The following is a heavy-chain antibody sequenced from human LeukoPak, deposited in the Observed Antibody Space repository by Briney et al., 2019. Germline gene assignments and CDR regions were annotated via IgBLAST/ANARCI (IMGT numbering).Heavy chain of an antibody. V-gene: IGHV1-18*01. D-gene: IGHD2-15*01. CDR2: ISAYNGNT. Sequence: GASVKVSCKASGYTFTSYGISWVRQAPGQGLEWMGWISAYNGNTNYAQKLQGRVTMTTDTSTSTAYMELRSLRSDDTAVYYCARGKGYCSGGSCSDYDSFPRWFDPWGQGTLVTVSS. CDR1: GYTFTSYG. J-gene: IGHJ5*02. CDR3: ARGKGYCSGGSCSDYDSFPRWFDP.